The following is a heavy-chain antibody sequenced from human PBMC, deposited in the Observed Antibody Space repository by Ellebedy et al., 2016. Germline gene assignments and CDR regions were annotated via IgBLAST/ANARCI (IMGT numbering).Heavy chain of an antibody. CDR2: IYYSGTT. D-gene: IGHD6-13*01. CDR1: GGSIITHAYY. V-gene: IGHV4-39*07. J-gene: IGHJ5*02. Sequence: SETLSLTCTVSGGSIITHAYYWGWIRQPPGKGLEWIGTIYYSGTTYYNPSLKRRVTISVDTSKNQFSLKLTSVTAADTAVYYCAKDQQLINWFDPWGQGTLVTVSS. CDR3: AKDQQLINWFDP.